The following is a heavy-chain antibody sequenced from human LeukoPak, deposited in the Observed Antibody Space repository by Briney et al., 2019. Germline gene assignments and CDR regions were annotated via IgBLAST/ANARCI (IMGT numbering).Heavy chain of an antibody. D-gene: IGHD3-22*01. CDR2: ISSSSYI. J-gene: IGHJ4*02. V-gene: IGHV3-21*01. Sequence: GGSLRLSCAASGFTFSSYSMNWVRQAPGKGLEWVSSISSSSYIYYADSVKGRFTISRDNAKNSLYLQMNSLRAEDTAVYYCARDDHDSSGYYGYYFDYWGQGTLVTVSS. CDR3: ARDDHDSSGYYGYYFDY. CDR1: GFTFSSYS.